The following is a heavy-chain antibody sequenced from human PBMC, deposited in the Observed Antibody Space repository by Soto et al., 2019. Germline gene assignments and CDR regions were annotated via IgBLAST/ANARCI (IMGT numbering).Heavy chain of an antibody. J-gene: IGHJ4*02. CDR1: GFTFDDYA. V-gene: IGHV3-9*01. CDR3: AKARGVLFEY. CDR2: ISWNSGSI. Sequence: GGSLRLSCAASGFTFDDYAMHCVRQAPGKGLEWVSGISWNSGSIGYADSVKGRFTISRDNPKKSLYLQMKSLRAEDTALYYCAKARGVLFEYWGQGTMVTVSS.